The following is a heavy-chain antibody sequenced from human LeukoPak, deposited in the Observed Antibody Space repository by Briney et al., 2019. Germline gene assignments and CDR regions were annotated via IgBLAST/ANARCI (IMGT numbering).Heavy chain of an antibody. CDR3: AKDPPRWVATTTQDY. CDR1: GFTFSSYA. V-gene: IGHV3-23*01. Sequence: GGSLRLSCAASGFTFSSYAMSWVRQAPGKGLEWVSAISGSGGSTYYADSVKGRFTISRDNSKNTLYLQMNSLRAEDTALYYCAKDPPRWVATTTQDYWGQGTLVTVSS. J-gene: IGHJ4*02. CDR2: ISGSGGST. D-gene: IGHD5-24*01.